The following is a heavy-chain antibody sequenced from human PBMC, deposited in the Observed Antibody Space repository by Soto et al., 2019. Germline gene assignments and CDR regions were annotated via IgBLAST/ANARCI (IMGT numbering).Heavy chain of an antibody. CDR2: ISAYNGNT. CDR3: ARGPYYYDSSGYYTY. V-gene: IGHV1-18*01. J-gene: IGHJ4*02. D-gene: IGHD3-22*01. Sequence: ASVKVSCKASGYTFTSYGISWVRQAPGQGLEWMGWISAYNGNTNYAQKLQGRVTMTTDTSSSTAYMELRSLRSDDTAVYYCARGPYYYDSSGYYTYWGQGTTATVFS. CDR1: GYTFTSYG.